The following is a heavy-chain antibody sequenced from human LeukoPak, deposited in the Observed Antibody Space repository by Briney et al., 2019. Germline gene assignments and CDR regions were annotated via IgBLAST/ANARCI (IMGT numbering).Heavy chain of an antibody. Sequence: PSETLSLTCTVSGGSISSYYWSWIRQPPGKGLEWIGYIYTSGSTNYNPSLKSRVTISVDTSKNQFSLKLNSVNAADTAVYYCASALYGGNLHRYNWFDPWGQGTLVTVSS. CDR2: IYTSGST. CDR1: GGSISSYY. J-gene: IGHJ5*02. V-gene: IGHV4-4*09. D-gene: IGHD4-23*01. CDR3: ASALYGGNLHRYNWFDP.